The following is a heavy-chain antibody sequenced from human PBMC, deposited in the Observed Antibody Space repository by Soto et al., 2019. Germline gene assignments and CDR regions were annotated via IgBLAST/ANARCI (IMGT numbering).Heavy chain of an antibody. J-gene: IGHJ4*02. V-gene: IGHV3-23*01. D-gene: IGHD3-22*01. Sequence: GGSLRLSCAASGFTFSSYAMSWVRQAPGKGLEWVSAISGSGGSTYYADSVKGRFTISRDNSKNTLYLQMNSLRAEDTAVYYCAKGRGYYYDSSGYPGHFDYWGQGTLVTVSS. CDR3: AKGRGYYYDSSGYPGHFDY. CDR1: GFTFSSYA. CDR2: ISGSGGST.